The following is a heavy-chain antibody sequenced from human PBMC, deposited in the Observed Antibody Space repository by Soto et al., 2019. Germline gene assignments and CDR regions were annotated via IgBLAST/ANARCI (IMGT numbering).Heavy chain of an antibody. Sequence: TLSPTCTVSGGSISSNYWTWIRQPPGKGLEWIGYVYNSGSTNYNPSLKSRVTISEDTSKSQFSLKVNSMTAADTAVYYCARYRREAVAGYTLDNWGQGILVTVSS. CDR1: GGSISSNY. CDR2: VYNSGST. V-gene: IGHV4-59*01. J-gene: IGHJ4*02. D-gene: IGHD6-13*01. CDR3: ARYRREAVAGYTLDN.